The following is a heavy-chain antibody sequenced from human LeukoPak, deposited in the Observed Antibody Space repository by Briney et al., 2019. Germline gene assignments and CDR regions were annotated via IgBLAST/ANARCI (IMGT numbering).Heavy chain of an antibody. CDR2: INHSGST. V-gene: IGHV4-34*01. CDR1: GGSFSGYY. D-gene: IGHD4-17*01. Sequence: PSETLSLTCAVYGGSFSGYYWSWIRQPPGKGLEWIGEINHSGSTNYNPSLKSRVTIPVDTSKNQFSLKLSSVTAADTAVYYCARASAGYGDYEDYWGQGTLVTVSS. J-gene: IGHJ4*02. CDR3: ARASAGYGDYEDY.